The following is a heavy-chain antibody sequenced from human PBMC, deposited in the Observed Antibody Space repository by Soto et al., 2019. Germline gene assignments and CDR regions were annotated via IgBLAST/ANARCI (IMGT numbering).Heavy chain of an antibody. V-gene: IGHV3-30*03. CDR3: AASGSLDY. D-gene: IGHD1-26*01. CDR1: GFTFSSYG. J-gene: IGHJ4*02. CDR2: ISYDGSNK. Sequence: GGSLRLSCAASGFTFSSYGMHWVRQAPGKGLEWVAVISYDGSNKYYADSVKGRFTISRDNSKNTLYLQMNSLRAEDTAVYYCAASGSLDYWGQGTLVTVSS.